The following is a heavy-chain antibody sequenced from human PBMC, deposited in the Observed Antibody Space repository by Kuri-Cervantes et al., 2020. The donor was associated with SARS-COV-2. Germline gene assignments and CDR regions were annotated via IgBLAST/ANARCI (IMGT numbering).Heavy chain of an antibody. CDR1: GFTFSRDT. D-gene: IGHD4-23*01. CDR2: MNGDGSTI. J-gene: IGHJ3*02. V-gene: IGHV3-74*01. Sequence: LSLTCAASGFTFSRDTMYWVRQAPGKGLVWVSRMNGDGSTITYADSVKGRFTISRDNAKNTLYLQMNSLRAEDTAVYYCARAKTTVVTLSDAFDIWGQGTMVTVSS. CDR3: ARAKTTVVTLSDAFDI.